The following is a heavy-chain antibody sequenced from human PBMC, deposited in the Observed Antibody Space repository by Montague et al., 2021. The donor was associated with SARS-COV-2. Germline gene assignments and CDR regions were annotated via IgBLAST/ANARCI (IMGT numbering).Heavy chain of an antibody. CDR2: IYSGGDT. D-gene: IGHD5-12*01. CDR3: ARGGGLRNYGMDV. CDR1: GFTVSTNY. J-gene: IGHJ6*02. V-gene: IGHV3-53*01. Sequence: SLSLSFAASGFTVSTNYMSWVRQAPGKGLEWISVIYSGGDTYYADSVKGRFTISRDNSKNTLYLQMNSLRAEDTAVYYCARGGGLRNYGMDVWGQGTTVTVSS.